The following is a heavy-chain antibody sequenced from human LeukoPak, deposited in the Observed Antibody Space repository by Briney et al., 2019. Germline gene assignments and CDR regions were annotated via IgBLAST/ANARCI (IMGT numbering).Heavy chain of an antibody. CDR1: GDIFNTDP. D-gene: IGHD3-22*01. Sequence: SVKVSCKASGDIFNTDPINGCRQAPGQGRECRGKIIPIFDIANYAQSFQDRVTITADKSTSIAYMELNSLRSEDTAVYYCARDRRTYYYDNSGYADTGWFDSWGKGTLVTVSS. J-gene: IGHJ5*01. V-gene: IGHV1-69*04. CDR3: ARDRRTYYYDNSGYADTGWFDS. CDR2: IIPIFDIA.